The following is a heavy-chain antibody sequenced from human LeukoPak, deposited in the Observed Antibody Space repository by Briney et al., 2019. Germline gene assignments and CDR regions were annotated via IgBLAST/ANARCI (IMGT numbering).Heavy chain of an antibody. V-gene: IGHV1-69*13. J-gene: IGHJ6*02. D-gene: IGHD3-3*01. Sequence: ASVKVSCKASGGTFSSYAISWVRQAPGQGLEWMGGIIPIFGTANYAQKFQGRVTITADESTSTAYMELSSLRSEDTAVYYCARDRIRFLEWLARNYYYYGMDVWGQGTTVTVSS. CDR3: ARDRIRFLEWLARNYYYYGMDV. CDR2: IIPIFGTA. CDR1: GGTFSSYA.